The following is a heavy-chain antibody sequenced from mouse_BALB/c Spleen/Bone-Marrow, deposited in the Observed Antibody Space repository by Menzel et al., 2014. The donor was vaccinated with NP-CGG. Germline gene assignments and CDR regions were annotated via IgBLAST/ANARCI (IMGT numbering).Heavy chain of an antibody. D-gene: IGHD2-3*01. Sequence: DVKLQESGGGLVQPGGSLKLSCAASGFDFSRYWMSWVRQAPGKGLEWIGEINPDSSTINYTPSLKDKFIISRDNAKNTLYLQMSKVRSEDTALYYCARPGGYYVGYFDYWGQGTTLTVSS. CDR1: GFDFSRYW. V-gene: IGHV4-1*02. CDR3: ARPGGYYVGYFDY. J-gene: IGHJ2*01. CDR2: INPDSSTI.